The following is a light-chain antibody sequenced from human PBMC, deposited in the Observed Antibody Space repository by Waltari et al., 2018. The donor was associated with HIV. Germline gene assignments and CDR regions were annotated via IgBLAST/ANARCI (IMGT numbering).Light chain of an antibody. CDR3: QAWDGSNGV. J-gene: IGLJ3*02. CDR1: KLEDKY. CDR2: KDR. V-gene: IGLV3-1*01. Sequence: SYELPQPPSVSVSPGQTASITCSGDKLEDKYVCWYQQKPGQSPGLVLYKDRERPSGIPQRFSGSNSGNTATLTISGTQATDEADYFCQAWDGSNGVFGGGTKLTVL.